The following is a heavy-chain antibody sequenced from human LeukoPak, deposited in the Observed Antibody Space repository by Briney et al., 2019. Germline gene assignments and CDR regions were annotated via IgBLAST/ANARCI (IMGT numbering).Heavy chain of an antibody. V-gene: IGHV7-4-1*02. CDR3: ARSSTRQLVENYYGMDV. D-gene: IGHD6-13*01. CDR1: GYTFTSYA. CDR2: INTNTGNP. J-gene: IGHJ6*02. Sequence: GASVNVSCKASGYTFTSYAMNWVRQAPGQGLEWMGWINTNTGNPTYAQGFTGRFVFSLDTSVSTAYLQISSLKAEDTAVYYCARSSTRQLVENYYGMDVWGQGTTVTVSS.